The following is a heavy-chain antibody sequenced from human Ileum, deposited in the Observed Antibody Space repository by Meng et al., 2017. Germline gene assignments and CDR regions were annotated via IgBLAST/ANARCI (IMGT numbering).Heavy chain of an antibody. CDR1: GGSCSGYC. CDR3: ARGGGRYGPDFDY. Sequence: VQLQHGGAGLLKPSETLSFACAFYGGSCSGYCWGWIRQPPGKGLEWIGEINHSGSTNYNPSLKSRVTISVDTSKNQFSLKLSSVTAADTAVYYCARGGGRYGPDFDYWGQGTLVTVSS. D-gene: IGHD3-16*01. J-gene: IGHJ4*02. V-gene: IGHV4-34*01. CDR2: INHSGST.